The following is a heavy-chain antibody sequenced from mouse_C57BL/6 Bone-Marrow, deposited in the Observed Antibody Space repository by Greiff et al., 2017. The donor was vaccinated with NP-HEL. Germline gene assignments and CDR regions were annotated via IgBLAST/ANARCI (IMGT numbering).Heavy chain of an antibody. Sequence: EVMLVESGGGLVQPGGSLSLSCAASGFTFTDYYMSWVRQPPGKALEWLGFIRNKANGYTTEYSASVKGRFTISRDNSQSILYLQMNSLRAEDSATYYCAGYGALLYDFPYAMDYWGQGTSVTVSS. V-gene: IGHV7-3*01. CDR1: GFTFTDYY. D-gene: IGHD2-3*01. J-gene: IGHJ4*01. CDR2: IRNKANGYTT. CDR3: AGYGALLYDFPYAMDY.